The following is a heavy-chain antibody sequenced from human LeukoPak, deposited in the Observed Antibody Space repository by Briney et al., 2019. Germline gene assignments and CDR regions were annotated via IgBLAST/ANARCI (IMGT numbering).Heavy chain of an antibody. CDR2: IYHSGST. Sequence: TLSLTCAVSGGSISSGGYSWSWIRQPPGKGLEWIGYIYHSGSTYYNPSLKSRVTISVDRSKNQFSLKLSSVTAADTAVYYCARLNYYGSGKVLSSWFDPWGQGTLVTVSS. V-gene: IGHV4-30-2*01. CDR1: GGSISSGGYS. D-gene: IGHD3-10*01. J-gene: IGHJ5*02. CDR3: ARLNYYGSGKVLSSWFDP.